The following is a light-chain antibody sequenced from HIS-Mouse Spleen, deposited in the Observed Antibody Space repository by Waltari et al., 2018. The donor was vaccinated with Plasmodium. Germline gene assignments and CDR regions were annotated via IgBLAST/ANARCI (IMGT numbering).Light chain of an antibody. Sequence: DIVMTQSPDSLAVSLGARATINCKSSQSVLYSSNNKNYLAWYQQKPGQPPKLLIYWASTRESGVPDRFSGSGSGTDFTLTISSLQAEDVAVYYCQQYYSTPRLTFGGGTKVEIK. J-gene: IGKJ4*01. CDR1: QSVLYSSNNKNY. V-gene: IGKV4-1*01. CDR2: WAS. CDR3: QQYYSTPRLT.